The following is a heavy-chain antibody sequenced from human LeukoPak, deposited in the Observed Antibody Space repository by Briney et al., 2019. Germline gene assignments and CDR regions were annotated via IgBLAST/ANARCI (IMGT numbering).Heavy chain of an antibody. CDR3: ARGRQYSYGPTGHWYFDL. J-gene: IGHJ2*01. CDR1: GFTFSSYA. Sequence: PGGSLRLSCAASGFTFSSYAMSWIRQPPGKGLEWIGEINHSGSTNYNPSLKSRVTISVDTSKNQFSLKLSSVTAADTAVYYCARGRQYSYGPTGHWYFDLWGRGTLVTDSS. V-gene: IGHV4-34*01. D-gene: IGHD5-18*01. CDR2: INHSGST.